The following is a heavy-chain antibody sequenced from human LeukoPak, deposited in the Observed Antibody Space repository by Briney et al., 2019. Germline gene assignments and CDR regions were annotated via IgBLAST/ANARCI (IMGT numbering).Heavy chain of an antibody. J-gene: IGHJ4*02. CDR2: IRGKAYGGTT. CDR3: TRVGSGSYYNVYLDY. Sequence: GGALRLSCTASGFTFGDYAMSWFRQAPGKGLEWVGFIRGKAYGGTTEYAASVKGRFTISRDDSKSIAYLQMNSLKTEDTAVYYCTRVGSGSYYNVYLDYWGQGTLVTVSS. V-gene: IGHV3-49*03. D-gene: IGHD3-10*01. CDR1: GFTFGDYA.